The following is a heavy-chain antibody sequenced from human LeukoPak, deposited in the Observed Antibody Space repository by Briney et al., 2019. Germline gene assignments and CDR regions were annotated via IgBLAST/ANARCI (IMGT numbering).Heavy chain of an antibody. J-gene: IGHJ4*02. Sequence: GGSLRLSCAASGLTFSSSAMSWVRQAPGKGLEWVSAISGSGGSTYYADSVKGRFTISTDNSKNTLYLQMNSLRAEDTAVYYCAKDPVEKYPQGFDYWGQATLVTVSS. V-gene: IGHV3-23*01. D-gene: IGHD6-6*01. CDR1: GLTFSSSA. CDR3: AKDPVEKYPQGFDY. CDR2: ISGSGGST.